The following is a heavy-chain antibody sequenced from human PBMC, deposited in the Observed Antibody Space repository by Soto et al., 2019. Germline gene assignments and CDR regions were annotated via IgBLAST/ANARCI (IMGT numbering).Heavy chain of an antibody. D-gene: IGHD2-2*01. CDR1: GYTFTSYG. CDR2: ISAYNGNT. CDR3: ARDQSINCSSTSCYEYYYYYGMDV. Sequence: GASVKVSCKASGYTFTSYGISWVRQAPGQGLEWMGWISAYNGNTNYAQKLQGRVTMTTDTSTSTAYMELSSLRSEDTAVYYCARDQSINCSSTSCYEYYYYYGMDVWGQGTTVTVSS. V-gene: IGHV1-18*01. J-gene: IGHJ6*02.